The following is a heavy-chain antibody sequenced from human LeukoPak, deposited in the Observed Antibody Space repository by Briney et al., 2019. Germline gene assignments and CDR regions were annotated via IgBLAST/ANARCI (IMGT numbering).Heavy chain of an antibody. V-gene: IGHV3-23*01. CDR3: AKSDLIGVPAASIDYYYGMDV. Sequence: GGSLRLSCAASGLTFSSYAMSWVRQAPGKGLEWVSAISGSGGSTYYADSVKGRFTISRDNSKNTLYLQMNSLRAEDTAVYYCAKSDLIGVPAASIDYYYGMDVWGQGTTVTVSS. J-gene: IGHJ6*02. CDR2: ISGSGGST. D-gene: IGHD2-2*01. CDR1: GLTFSSYA.